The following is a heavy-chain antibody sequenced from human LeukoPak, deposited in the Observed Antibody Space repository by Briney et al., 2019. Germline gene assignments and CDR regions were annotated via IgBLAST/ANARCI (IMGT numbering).Heavy chain of an antibody. V-gene: IGHV4-61*02. CDR1: GGSISSGSYY. Sequence: SETLSITCTVSGGSISSGSYYWSWIRQPAEKGQEWIGRTNISGSTNYNPSLKSRATISVDTSKNQSFLKLSPVTAADTAVYYCAREFRIRLDPWGKGTLVTVSS. D-gene: IGHD2-21*01. CDR3: AREFRIRLDP. J-gene: IGHJ5*02. CDR2: TNISGST.